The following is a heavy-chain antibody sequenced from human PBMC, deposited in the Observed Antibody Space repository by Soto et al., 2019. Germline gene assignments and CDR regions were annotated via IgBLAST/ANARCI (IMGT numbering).Heavy chain of an antibody. CDR2: ISAYNGNT. V-gene: IGHV1-18*01. CDR3: ARDLPVGLLDY. Sequence: QVQLVQSGAEVKKPGASVKVSCKASGYTFTSYGISWVRQAPGQGLAWIGWISAYNGNTNYAQKLQGRVTRTTDTSTSTAYMELRRLRSDDTAVYYWARDLPVGLLDYWGQGTLVTVSS. D-gene: IGHD2-15*01. CDR1: GYTFTSYG. J-gene: IGHJ4*02.